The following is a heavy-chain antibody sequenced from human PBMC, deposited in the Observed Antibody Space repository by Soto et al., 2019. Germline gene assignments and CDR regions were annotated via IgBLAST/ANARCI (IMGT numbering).Heavy chain of an antibody. Sequence: SQRVCYTASGGNFIDYDMSWIRQDPGKGLEWVSYISSISSYTNYADSVKVRFTISRDNAKNSRYLQMNSLRAEDTAVYYCASRGHRGSYLSALDIRGQGPMVTVSS. CDR1: GGNFIDYD. J-gene: IGHJ3*02. CDR3: ASRGHRGSYLSALDI. V-gene: IGHV3-11*06. CDR2: ISSISSYT. D-gene: IGHD1-26*01.